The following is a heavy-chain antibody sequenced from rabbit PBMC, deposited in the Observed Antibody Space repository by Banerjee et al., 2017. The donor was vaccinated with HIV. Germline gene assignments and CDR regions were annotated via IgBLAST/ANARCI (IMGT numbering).Heavy chain of an antibody. CDR1: GFSFSSSYW. Sequence: QQQLEESGGGLVQPEGSLTLTCTASGFSFSSSYWICWVRQAPGKGLEWIGCIVTGSGITYYARWAKGRFTISKSTSLNTVTLQMTSLTAADTATYFCAQEGAAYGGGGYALWGPGTLVTVS. CDR2: IVTGSGIT. CDR3: AQEGAAYGGGGYAL. D-gene: IGHD8-1*01. J-gene: IGHJ4*01. V-gene: IGHV1S45*01.